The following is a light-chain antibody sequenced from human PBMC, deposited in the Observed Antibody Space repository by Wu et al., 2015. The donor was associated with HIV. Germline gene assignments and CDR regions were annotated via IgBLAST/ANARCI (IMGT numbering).Light chain of an antibody. J-gene: IGKJ2*01. V-gene: IGKV1-13*02. CDR1: QGISSA. CDR2: DAS. Sequence: AIQLTQSPSSLSASVGDRVTITCRASQGISSALAWYQQKPGKAPKLLIYDASSLESGVPSRFSGSGSGTDFTLTISSLQPEDYATYYCQQFNSYQYTFGQGTKLEIK. CDR3: QQFNSYQYT.